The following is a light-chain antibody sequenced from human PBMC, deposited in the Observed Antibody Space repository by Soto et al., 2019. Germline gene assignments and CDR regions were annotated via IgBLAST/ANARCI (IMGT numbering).Light chain of an antibody. J-gene: IGKJ2*01. Sequence: DIQMTQSPSSLSASVGDRVTITCRASQGISPYLSWYQQRHGEAPKLLIYAASYLVSGVPSRFSGSGSGTDFTLTISSLQPEDFATYYCQQSYKTPYTFSQGTKLETK. CDR1: QGISPY. CDR3: QQSYKTPYT. V-gene: IGKV1-39*01. CDR2: AAS.